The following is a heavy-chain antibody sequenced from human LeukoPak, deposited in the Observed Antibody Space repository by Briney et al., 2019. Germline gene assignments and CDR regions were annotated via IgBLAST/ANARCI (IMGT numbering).Heavy chain of an antibody. J-gene: IGHJ6*03. CDR3: ARGLPTRTGSTSWYYYYYYMDV. Sequence: ASVKVSCKASGYTFISYGISWVRQAPGQGLEWMGWISAYNGNTNYAQKLQGRVTMTTDTSTSTAYMELRSLRSDDTAVYYCARGLPTRTGSTSWYYYYYYMDVWGKGTTVTVSS. CDR1: GYTFISYG. CDR2: ISAYNGNT. V-gene: IGHV1-18*01. D-gene: IGHD2-2*01.